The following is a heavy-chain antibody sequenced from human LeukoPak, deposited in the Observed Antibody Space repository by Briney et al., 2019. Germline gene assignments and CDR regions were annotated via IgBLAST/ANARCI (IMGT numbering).Heavy chain of an antibody. CDR2: IYTSGST. Sequence: KPSETLSLTCTVSGGSISSGSYYWSWIRQPAGKGLEWIGRIYTSGSTNYNPSLKSRVTISVDTSKNQFSLKLSSVTAADTAVYYCATQSSGYSYGDEFDYWGQGTLVTVSS. V-gene: IGHV4-61*02. CDR1: GGSISSGSYY. J-gene: IGHJ4*02. D-gene: IGHD5-18*01. CDR3: ATQSSGYSYGDEFDY.